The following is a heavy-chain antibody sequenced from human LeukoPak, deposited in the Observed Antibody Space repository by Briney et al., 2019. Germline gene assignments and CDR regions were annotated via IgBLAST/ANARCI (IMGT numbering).Heavy chain of an antibody. J-gene: IGHJ4*02. CDR2: ISNDGSKK. CDR1: GFTFSTYA. Sequence: RGRSLRLSCAASGFTFSTYAMHWVRQAPGKGLEWVAVISNDGSKKYYADSVKGRFTISRDNSKNTLYLQMNSLRAEDTAVYYCARLGGGGWYLDYWGQGTVVTVSS. CDR3: ARLGGGGWYLDY. D-gene: IGHD6-19*01. V-gene: IGHV3-30*01.